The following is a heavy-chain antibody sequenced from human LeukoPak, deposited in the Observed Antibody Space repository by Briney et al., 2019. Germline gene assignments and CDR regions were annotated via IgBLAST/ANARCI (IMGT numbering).Heavy chain of an antibody. D-gene: IGHD6-19*01. J-gene: IGHJ4*02. CDR1: GFTFSAYG. CDR3: AKELTRPNRPVAGLNY. CDR2: ISYDGSNK. Sequence: GRSLRLSCAASGFTFSAYGMHWVRQAPGKGLEWVAIISYDGSNKYYPDSVKGRFTISRDGSKNTLYLQMNSLRTEDTAVYYCAKELTRPNRPVAGLNYWGQGTLVTVSS. V-gene: IGHV3-30*18.